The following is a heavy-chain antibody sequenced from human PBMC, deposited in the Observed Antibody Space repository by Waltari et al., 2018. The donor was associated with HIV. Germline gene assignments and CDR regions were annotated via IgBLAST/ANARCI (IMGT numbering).Heavy chain of an antibody. D-gene: IGHD6-19*01. CDR3: ARLPVAGTGGFDY. J-gene: IGHJ4*02. V-gene: IGHV3-48*03. Sequence: EVQLVESGGGLVQPGGSLRLSCAASGFTFSSYEMNWVRQAPGKGLEWVSYISSSGSFIYYADSVKGRFTISRDNAKNSLYLQMNSLRAEDTAVYYCARLPVAGTGGFDYWGQGTLDTVSS. CDR1: GFTFSSYE. CDR2: ISSSGSFI.